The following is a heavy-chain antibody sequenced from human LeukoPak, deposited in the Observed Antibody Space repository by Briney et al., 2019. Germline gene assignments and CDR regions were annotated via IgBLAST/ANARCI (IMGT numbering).Heavy chain of an antibody. J-gene: IGHJ4*02. CDR2: ISYDGSNK. Sequence: PGGSLRLSCAASAFTFSNYTMHWVRQAPGKGLEWVAVISYDGSNKYCADSVKGRFTISRDNSKNTLYLQMNSLRGEDTAVYYCARIPRTWLRFPYFDHWGQGTLVTVSS. D-gene: IGHD5-12*01. V-gene: IGHV3-30-3*01. CDR3: ARIPRTWLRFPYFDH. CDR1: AFTFSNYT.